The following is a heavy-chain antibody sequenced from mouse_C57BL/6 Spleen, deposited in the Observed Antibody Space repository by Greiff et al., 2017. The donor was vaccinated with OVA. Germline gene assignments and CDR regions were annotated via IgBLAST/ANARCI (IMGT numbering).Heavy chain of an antibody. CDR2: INPSTGGT. D-gene: IGHD1-1*01. J-gene: IGHJ1*03. CDR1: GYSFTGYY. Sequence: VQLQQSGPELVKPGASVKIFCKASGYSFTGYYMTWVKQSPEKSLEWIGEINPSTGGTTYNQKFKAKATLTVDKSSSTAYMQLKSLTSADSAVYYCARKSSHWYFDVWGTGTTVTVSS. V-gene: IGHV1-42*01. CDR3: ARKSSHWYFDV.